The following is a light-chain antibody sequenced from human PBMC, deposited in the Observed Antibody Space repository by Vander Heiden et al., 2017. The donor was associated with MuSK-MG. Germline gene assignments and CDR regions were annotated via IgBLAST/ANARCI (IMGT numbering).Light chain of an antibody. J-gene: IGKJ2*01. CDR1: QDISNH. V-gene: IGKV1-33*01. CDR2: DAS. Sequence: DNQMTQSPSSLSASVGDRVTITCQASQDISNHLNWYQQKPGKAPKLLIYDASNLETGVPSRFSGSGSGTDFTFTISSLQPEDIATYYCQQYDNLPVAFGQGTKLEIK. CDR3: QQYDNLPVA.